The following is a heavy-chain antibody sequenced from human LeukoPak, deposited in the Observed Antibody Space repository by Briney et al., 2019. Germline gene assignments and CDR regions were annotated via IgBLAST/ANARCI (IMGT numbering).Heavy chain of an antibody. CDR2: ISYDGSNK. Sequence: GGSLRLSCAASGFTFSSDGMHWVRQAPGKGLEWVAVISYDGSNKYYADSVKGRFTISRDNSKNTLYLQMNSLRAEDTAVYYCAKGAERGYSYGGDYFDYWGQGTLVTVSS. V-gene: IGHV3-30*18. CDR1: GFTFSSDG. J-gene: IGHJ4*02. CDR3: AKGAERGYSYGGDYFDY. D-gene: IGHD5-18*01.